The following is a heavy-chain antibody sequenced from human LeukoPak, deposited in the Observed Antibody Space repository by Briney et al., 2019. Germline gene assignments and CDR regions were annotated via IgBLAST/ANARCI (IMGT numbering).Heavy chain of an antibody. CDR2: IHYSGST. Sequence: SETLSLTCTVSGGSISNYYWSWIRQSPGKGLEYIGYIHYSGSTNYNPSLKSRVTISADTSKNQFSLNLSSVTAADTAVYYCARAKSGSYITVFDYWGQGTLVTVSS. CDR1: GGSISNYY. CDR3: ARAKSGSYITVFDY. D-gene: IGHD1-26*01. J-gene: IGHJ4*02. V-gene: IGHV4-59*01.